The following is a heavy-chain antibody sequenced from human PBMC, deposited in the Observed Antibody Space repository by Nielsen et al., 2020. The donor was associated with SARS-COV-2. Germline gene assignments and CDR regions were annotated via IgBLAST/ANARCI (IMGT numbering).Heavy chain of an antibody. CDR1: GYTFTSYG. CDR3: ATGSVMVREQNWFDP. CDR2: ISAYNGNT. Sequence: ASVKVSCKASGYTFTSYGISWVRQAPGQGLEWMGWISAYNGNTNYAQKLQGRVTMTTDTSTSTAYMELSSLRSEDTAVYYCATGSVMVREQNWFDPWGQGTLVTVSS. J-gene: IGHJ5*02. V-gene: IGHV1-18*01. D-gene: IGHD3-10*01.